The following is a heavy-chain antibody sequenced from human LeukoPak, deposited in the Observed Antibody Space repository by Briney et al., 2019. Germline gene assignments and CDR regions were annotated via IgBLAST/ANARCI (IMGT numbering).Heavy chain of an antibody. CDR1: GFTFSSYA. Sequence: PGGSLRLSCVASGFTFSSYAMSWVRQAPGKGLEWVSVISGNGGSTYYADSVKGRFTISRDNSKNTLYLQMNSLRVEDTAVYYCAKPGTTLYYYYGMDVWGQGTTVTVSS. CDR3: AKPGTTLYYYYGMDV. D-gene: IGHD1-1*01. J-gene: IGHJ6*02. CDR2: ISGNGGST. V-gene: IGHV3-23*01.